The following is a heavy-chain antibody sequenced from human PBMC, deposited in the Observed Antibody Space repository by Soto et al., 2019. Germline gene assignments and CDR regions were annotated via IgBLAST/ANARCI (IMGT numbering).Heavy chain of an antibody. Sequence: GGSLRLSCAGSGFSFGSYEMHWVRQAPGKGLEWVTFTSYDGSINYYADSVKGRFTMSRDNSKNLLYLQMNSLRTEDTAVYYCVRRSTMSYYAVDVWGQGTTVTVSS. CDR1: GFSFGSYE. D-gene: IGHD3-3*01. J-gene: IGHJ6*02. CDR2: TSYDGSIN. V-gene: IGHV3-30*04. CDR3: VRRSTMSYYAVDV.